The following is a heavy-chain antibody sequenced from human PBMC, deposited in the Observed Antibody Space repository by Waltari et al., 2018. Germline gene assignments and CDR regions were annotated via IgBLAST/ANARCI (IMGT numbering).Heavy chain of an antibody. CDR3: AILTYYYDSSGDDAFEI. CDR1: GSTFTGYY. V-gene: IGHV1-2*02. Sequence: QVQLVPSGAEVTKPGASVKVSCKPSGSTFTGYYMHWVRQASGQGREWLGWVKPNRGGTNDAQKLQGRVCMTRETDISTCYMELGRLGSDDTAVYYCAILTYYYDSSGDDAFEIWGQGTMVTVSS. CDR2: VKPNRGGT. J-gene: IGHJ3*02. D-gene: IGHD3-22*01.